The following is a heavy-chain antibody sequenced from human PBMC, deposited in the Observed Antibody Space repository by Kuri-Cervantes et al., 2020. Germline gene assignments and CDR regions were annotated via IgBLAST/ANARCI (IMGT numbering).Heavy chain of an antibody. D-gene: IGHD5-24*01. CDR2: ISYDGSNK. CDR3: ARVMIQEMATASLGYMDV. Sequence: GESLKISCAASGFTFSSYAMHWVRQAPGKGLEWVAVISYDGSNKYYADSVKGRFTISRDNSKNTLYLQMNSLRAEDTAVYYCARVMIQEMATASLGYMDVWGKGTTVTVSS. CDR1: GFTFSSYA. V-gene: IGHV3-30-3*01. J-gene: IGHJ6*03.